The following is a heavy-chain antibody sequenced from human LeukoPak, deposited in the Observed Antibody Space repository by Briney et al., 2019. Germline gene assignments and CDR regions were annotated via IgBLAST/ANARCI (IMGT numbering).Heavy chain of an antibody. CDR3: ARWRYSSSSGCFDT. D-gene: IGHD6-6*01. CDR2: VYYSGST. Sequence: SETLSLTCTVSGGSISSLYWSWIRQPPGKGLEWIGSVYYSGSTNYNPSLKSPVAISLDTSNNQFSLRLGSVTAADTAVYYCARWRYSSSSGCFDTWGQGTLVTVSS. V-gene: IGHV4-59*08. CDR1: GGSISSLY. J-gene: IGHJ5*02.